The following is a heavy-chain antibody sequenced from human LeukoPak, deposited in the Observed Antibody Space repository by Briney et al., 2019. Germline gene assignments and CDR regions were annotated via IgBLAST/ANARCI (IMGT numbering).Heavy chain of an antibody. Sequence: GGSLRLSCAASGFTFSSYGMHWVRQAPGKGLEWAAVISYDGSNKYYADSVKGRFTISRDNSKNTLYLQMNSLRAEDTAVYYCAKDITMVRGVPGYWGQGTLVTVSS. CDR3: AKDITMVRGVPGY. J-gene: IGHJ4*02. V-gene: IGHV3-30*18. D-gene: IGHD3-10*01. CDR1: GFTFSSYG. CDR2: ISYDGSNK.